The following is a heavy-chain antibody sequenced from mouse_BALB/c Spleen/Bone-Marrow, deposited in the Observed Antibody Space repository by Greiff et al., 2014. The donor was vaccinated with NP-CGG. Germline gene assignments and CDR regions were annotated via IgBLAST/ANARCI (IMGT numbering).Heavy chain of an antibody. CDR2: IDPANGNT. V-gene: IGHV14-3*02. CDR1: GFNIKDTY. J-gene: IGHJ4*01. Sequence: EVQLQQSGAELVKPGASVKLSCTASGFNIKDTYMHWVKQRPEQGLEWIGRIDPANGNTKYDPKFQGKATITADTSSNTAHLQLSSLTSEDTAVYYCARWLLPYGLDYWGQGTSVTVSS. D-gene: IGHD2-3*01. CDR3: ARWLLPYGLDY.